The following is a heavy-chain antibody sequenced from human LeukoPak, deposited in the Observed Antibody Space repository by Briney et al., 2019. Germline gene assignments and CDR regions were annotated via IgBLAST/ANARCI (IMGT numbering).Heavy chain of an antibody. CDR2: INHSGST. Sequence: SETLSLTCAVYGGSFSGYYWSWIRQPPGKGLEWIGEINHSGSTNYNPSLKSRVTISVDTSKNQFSLKLSSVTAADTAVYYCARVDAVGYNYDDYWGQGTLVTVSS. V-gene: IGHV4-34*01. J-gene: IGHJ4*02. D-gene: IGHD5-24*01. CDR3: ARVDAVGYNYDDY. CDR1: GGSFSGYY.